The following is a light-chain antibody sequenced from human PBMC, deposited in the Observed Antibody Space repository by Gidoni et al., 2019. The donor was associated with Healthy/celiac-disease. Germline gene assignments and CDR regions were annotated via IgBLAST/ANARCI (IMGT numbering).Light chain of an antibody. V-gene: IGKV3-15*01. CDR3: QQYNNWPLG. Sequence: EIVMPQSPATLSVSPGERATLSCRASQSVSSNLAWYQQKPGQAPRLLIYGASTRATGIPARCSGSGSGTEFTLTISSLQSEDFAVYYCQQYNNWPLGFXGXTKVXIK. CDR2: GAS. J-gene: IGKJ4*01. CDR1: QSVSSN.